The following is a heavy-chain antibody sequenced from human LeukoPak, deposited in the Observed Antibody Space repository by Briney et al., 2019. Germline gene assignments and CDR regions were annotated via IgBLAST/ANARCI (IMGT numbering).Heavy chain of an antibody. V-gene: IGHV3-23*01. CDR2: MSGSTGDT. Sequence: GGSLRLSCAASRFTFSTYAMSWVRQAPGKGLEWVSTMSGSTGDTYYADSVKGRFTISRDNSKNTLYLQMNSLRAEDTAVYYCATDPHAKYFDYWAREPWSPSPQ. J-gene: IGHJ4*02. CDR1: RFTFSTYA. CDR3: ATDPHAKYFDY.